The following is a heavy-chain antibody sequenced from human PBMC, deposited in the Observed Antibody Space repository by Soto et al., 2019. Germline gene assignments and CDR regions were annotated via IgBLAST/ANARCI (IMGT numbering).Heavy chain of an antibody. D-gene: IGHD1-1*01. CDR1: GFTVSSNY. Sequence: LRLSCAASGFTVSSNYMSWVRQAPGKGLEWVSVIYSGSSTYYADSVKGRFTISRDNSKNTLYLQMNSLRAEDTAVYYCARAGRLDLFDYWGQGTLVTVSS. J-gene: IGHJ4*02. V-gene: IGHV3-53*01. CDR3: ARAGRLDLFDY. CDR2: IYSGSST.